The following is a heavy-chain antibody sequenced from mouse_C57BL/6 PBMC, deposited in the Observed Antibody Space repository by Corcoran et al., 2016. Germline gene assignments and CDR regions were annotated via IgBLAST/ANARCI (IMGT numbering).Heavy chain of an antibody. CDR3: AKTTVVVDWYFDV. D-gene: IGHD1-1*01. Sequence: QIQLVQSGPELKKPGETVKISCKASGYTFTTYGMSWVKQAPGKGLKWMGWINTYSGVPTYADDFKGRFAFSLETSASTAHLQINNLKNEDTATYFCAKTTVVVDWYFDVWGTGTTVTVSS. J-gene: IGHJ1*03. CDR1: GYTFTTYG. V-gene: IGHV9-3*01. CDR2: INTYSGVP.